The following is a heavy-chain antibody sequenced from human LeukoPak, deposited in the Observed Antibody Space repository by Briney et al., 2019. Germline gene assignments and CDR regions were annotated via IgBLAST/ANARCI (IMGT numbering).Heavy chain of an antibody. Sequence: SETLSLTCTVSGGSFSGYYWSWIRQPPGKGLEWIGEINHSGSTNYNPSLKSRVTISVDTSKNQFSLKLSAVTAADTAVYYCARALPQSGSYPRWTRALFAYWGQGTLVTVSS. CDR3: ARALPQSGSYPRWTRALFAY. CDR1: GGSFSGYY. J-gene: IGHJ4*02. D-gene: IGHD1-26*01. CDR2: INHSGST. V-gene: IGHV4-34*01.